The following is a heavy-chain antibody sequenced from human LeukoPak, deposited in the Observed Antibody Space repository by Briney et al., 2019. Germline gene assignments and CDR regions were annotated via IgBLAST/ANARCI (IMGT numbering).Heavy chain of an antibody. D-gene: IGHD3-3*01. CDR1: GFTFSSYW. Sequence: GGSLRLSCAASGFTFSSYWMSWVRQAPGKGLEWVANIKQDGNEKYYVDSVKGRFTISRDNAKNSLYLQMNSLRAEDTAVYYCARDSFTSYYDFWSGPQSSWFDPWGQGTLVTVSS. CDR2: IKQDGNEK. J-gene: IGHJ5*02. V-gene: IGHV3-7*01. CDR3: ARDSFTSYYDFWSGPQSSWFDP.